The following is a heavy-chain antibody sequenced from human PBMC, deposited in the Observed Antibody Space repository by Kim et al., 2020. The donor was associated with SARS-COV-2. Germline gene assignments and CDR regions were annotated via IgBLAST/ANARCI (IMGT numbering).Heavy chain of an antibody. CDR1: GYSFTSYW. D-gene: IGHD6-13*01. CDR3: ARHFYSSSWYNGYYFDY. Sequence: GESLKISCKGSGYSFTSYWIGWVRQMHGKGLAWMGIIYPGDSDTRYSPSFQGQVTISPDKSISTAYLQWSSLKASDTAMYYCARHFYSSSWYNGYYFDYWGQGTLVTVSS. J-gene: IGHJ4*02. V-gene: IGHV5-51*01. CDR2: IYPGDSDT.